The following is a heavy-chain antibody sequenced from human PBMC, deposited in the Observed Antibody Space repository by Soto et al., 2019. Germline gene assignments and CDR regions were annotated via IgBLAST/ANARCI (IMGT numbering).Heavy chain of an antibody. Sequence: PSETLSLTCTVSGGSLSSYYWSWIRQPPGKGLEWIGYIYYSGSTNYNPSLKSRVTISVDTSKNQFSLKLSSVTAADTAVYYCSGTGYHDAFDIWGQGTMVTVSS. CDR3: SGTGYHDAFDI. J-gene: IGHJ3*02. D-gene: IGHD3-9*01. V-gene: IGHV4-59*08. CDR1: GGSLSSYY. CDR2: IYYSGST.